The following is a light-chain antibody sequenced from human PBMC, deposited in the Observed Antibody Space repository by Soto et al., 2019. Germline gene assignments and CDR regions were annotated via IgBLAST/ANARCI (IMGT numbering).Light chain of an antibody. Sequence: EIVMTQSPATLSVSVGKRATLSCRASHSVSSKLAWSQQKPGQAPRLLIYGASTRATDIPARFSGSGSGTEFNLTISSLQSEDFAVCYCQQYNDWPPQLTFGGGTKVEIK. CDR3: QQYNDWPPQLT. V-gene: IGKV3-15*01. CDR2: GAS. J-gene: IGKJ4*01. CDR1: HSVSSK.